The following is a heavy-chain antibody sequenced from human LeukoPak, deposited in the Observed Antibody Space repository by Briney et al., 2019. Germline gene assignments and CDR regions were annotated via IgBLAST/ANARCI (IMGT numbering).Heavy chain of an antibody. CDR2: ISSSSSNI. J-gene: IGHJ4*02. CDR3: ARDSNVFRYFDWLFAFDY. Sequence: PGGSVRLSCAASGFAFSTYDMNWVRQAPGKGLEWVSSISSSSSNIDYADSVKGRFTISRDNAKNSLYLQMNSLRVEDTAVYFCARDSNVFRYFDWLFAFDYWGQGALVTVSS. V-gene: IGHV3-21*01. CDR1: GFAFSTYD. D-gene: IGHD3-9*01.